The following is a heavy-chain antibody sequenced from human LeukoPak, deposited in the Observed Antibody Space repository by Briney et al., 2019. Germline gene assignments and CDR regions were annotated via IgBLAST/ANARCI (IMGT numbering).Heavy chain of an antibody. CDR1: GGSVSSSGYY. J-gene: IGHJ4*02. CDR2: IDYSGDT. Sequence: LETLSLTCTVSGGSVSSSGYYWGWIRQPPGKGLEWIENIDYSGDTYYNPSLKSRVTISVDTSKNQFSLNLRSVTAADTAVYYCVRLLSATGNFDFWGQGALVTVSS. V-gene: IGHV4-39*07. CDR3: VRLLSATGNFDF. D-gene: IGHD1-1*01.